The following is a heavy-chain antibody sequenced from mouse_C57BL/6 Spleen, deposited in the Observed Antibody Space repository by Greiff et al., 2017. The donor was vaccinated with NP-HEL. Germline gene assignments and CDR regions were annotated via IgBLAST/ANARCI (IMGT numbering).Heavy chain of an antibody. CDR3: SRGDSSGYFPWFAY. D-gene: IGHD3-2*02. J-gene: IGHJ3*01. CDR2: IDPSDSYT. CDR1: GYTFTSYW. Sequence: QVQLQQPGAELVKPGASVKLSCKASGYTFTSYWMQWVKQRPGQGLEWIGEIDPSDSYTKYNQKFKGKATLTVDNSSSPAYRQLSSLTSEASAVYYCSRGDSSGYFPWFAYWGQGTLVTVSA. V-gene: IGHV1-50*01.